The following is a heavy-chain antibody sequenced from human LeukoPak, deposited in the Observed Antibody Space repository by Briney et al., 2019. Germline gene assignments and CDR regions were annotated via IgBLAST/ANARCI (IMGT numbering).Heavy chain of an antibody. V-gene: IGHV1-2*02. CDR3: ARDPSNYYYYYYMDV. J-gene: IGHJ6*03. CDR1: GYTFTSYY. Sequence: ASVKVSCKASGYTFTSYYMHWVRQAPGQGLEWMGWINPNSGGTNYAQKFQGRVTMTRDTSISTAYMELSRLRSDDTAVYYCARDPSNYYYYYYMDVWGKGTTVTVSS. CDR2: INPNSGGT.